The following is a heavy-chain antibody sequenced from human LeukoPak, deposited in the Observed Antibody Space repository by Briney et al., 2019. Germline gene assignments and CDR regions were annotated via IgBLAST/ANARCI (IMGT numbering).Heavy chain of an antibody. CDR2: INHSRGT. J-gene: IGHJ4*02. CDR1: GGSITAYY. V-gene: IGHV4-34*01. Sequence: PSETLPLTCSVYGGSITAYYWSWIRQPPGKGLEWIGEINHSRGTKYNPSLESRVTILLDASKNEFSLNLNSETAADTAVYYCAREDYYFDSWGQGTLVTVSS. CDR3: AREDYYFDS.